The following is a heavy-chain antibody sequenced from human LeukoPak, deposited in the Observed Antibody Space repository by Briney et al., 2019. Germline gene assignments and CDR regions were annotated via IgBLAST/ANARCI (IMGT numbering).Heavy chain of an antibody. D-gene: IGHD6-19*01. Sequence: PGGSLRLSCAASGFTFSSYCMHWVRQAPGKGLVWVSRINSDGSSTSYADSVKGRFTISRDNAKNTLYLQMNSLRADDTAVYYCARASVAGRGAFDIWGQGTMVTVSS. J-gene: IGHJ3*02. CDR3: ARASVAGRGAFDI. CDR1: GFTFSSYC. V-gene: IGHV3-74*01. CDR2: INSDGSST.